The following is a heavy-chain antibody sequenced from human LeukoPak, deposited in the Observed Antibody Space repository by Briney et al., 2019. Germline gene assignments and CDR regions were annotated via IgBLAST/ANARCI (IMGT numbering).Heavy chain of an antibody. Sequence: SETLSLTCAVYGGSFSGYYWSWIRQPPGKGLEWIGEINHSGSTNYNPSLKSRVTISVDTSKNQFSLKLSSVTAADTAVYYCARGGLTRAPYYDFWSGPRGIVYYGMDVWGQGTTVTVSS. D-gene: IGHD3-3*01. J-gene: IGHJ6*02. CDR3: ARGGLTRAPYYDFWSGPRGIVYYGMDV. CDR2: INHSGST. V-gene: IGHV4-34*01. CDR1: GGSFSGYY.